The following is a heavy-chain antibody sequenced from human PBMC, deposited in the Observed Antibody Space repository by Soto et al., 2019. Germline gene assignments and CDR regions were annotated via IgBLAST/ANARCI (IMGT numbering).Heavy chain of an antibody. CDR3: ARASSGWGYYYGMDV. CDR2: IYYSGST. V-gene: IGHV4-31*03. CDR1: GGSISSGGYY. Sequence: SETLSLTCTVSGGSISSGGYYWSWIRQHPGKGLEWIGYIYYSGSTYYNPSLKSRVTISVDTSKNQVSLKLSSVTAADTAVYYCARASSGWGYYYGMDVWGQGTTVTVSS. J-gene: IGHJ6*02. D-gene: IGHD6-19*01.